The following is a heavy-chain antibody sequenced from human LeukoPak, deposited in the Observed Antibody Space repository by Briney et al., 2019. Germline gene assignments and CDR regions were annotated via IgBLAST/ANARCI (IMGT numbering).Heavy chain of an antibody. D-gene: IGHD3-22*01. CDR2: IYPGDYDT. V-gene: IGHV5-51*01. CDR3: AGGPHSGYRVDY. CDR1: GYSFTSYW. J-gene: IGHJ4*02. Sequence: GESLKISCKCSGYSFTSYWSGWGRQMPGKGLEWMGIIYPGDYDTRYSPSFQGQVTISADKSISTAYLQWSSLQASDTAMYYCAGGPHSGYRVDYWGQGTLVTVSS.